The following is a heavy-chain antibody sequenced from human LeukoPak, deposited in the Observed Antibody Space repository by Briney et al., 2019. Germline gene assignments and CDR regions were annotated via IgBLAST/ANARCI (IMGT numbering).Heavy chain of an antibody. D-gene: IGHD6-19*01. V-gene: IGHV1-69*01. CDR1: GGTFSSYA. CDR3: AREESSGFNYFDY. CDR2: IIPIFGTA. Sequence: GSSVKVSCKASGGTFSSYAISCVRQAPGQGLEWMGGIIPIFGTANYAQKFQGRVTITADESTSTAYMELSSLRSEDTAVYYCAREESSGFNYFDYWGQGTLVTVSS. J-gene: IGHJ4*02.